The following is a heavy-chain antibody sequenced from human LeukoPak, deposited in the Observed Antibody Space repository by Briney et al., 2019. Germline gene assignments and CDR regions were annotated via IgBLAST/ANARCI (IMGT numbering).Heavy chain of an antibody. D-gene: IGHD3-10*01. CDR1: GGTISSYY. CDR3: ARHVPALLWFGELHYYYGMGF. J-gene: IGHJ6*02. CDR2: IYYSGST. Sequence: PSETLTLTCTVSGGTISSYYRSWIRQPPGKGLEWVGYIYYSGSTNYYPSLKSRVTISVDTSKNQFSLKLSSVTAADPAVYYCARHVPALLWFGELHYYYGMGFWGQGTTVTVSS. V-gene: IGHV4-59*08.